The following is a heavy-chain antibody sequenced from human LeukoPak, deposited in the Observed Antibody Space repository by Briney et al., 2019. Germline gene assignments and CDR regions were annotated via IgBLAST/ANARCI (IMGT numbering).Heavy chain of an antibody. CDR2: IGGSNYYRGST. V-gene: IGHV4-39*01. D-gene: IGHD2-21*02. CDR3: ARLETSVTEHNWFDP. CDR1: GASISSSAYY. J-gene: IGHJ5*02. Sequence: PSETLSLTCTVSGASISSSAYYWGWIRQPPGKGLEWIGSIGGSNYYRGSTYYNPSLKSRVTIHVDTSKNQFSLKLSSVTAADTAVYYCARLETSVTEHNWFDPWGQGTLVTVSS.